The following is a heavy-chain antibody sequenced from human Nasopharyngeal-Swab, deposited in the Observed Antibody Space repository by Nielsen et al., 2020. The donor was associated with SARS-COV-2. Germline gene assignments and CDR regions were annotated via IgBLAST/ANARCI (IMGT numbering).Heavy chain of an antibody. V-gene: IGHV1-2*06. CDR1: GYTFRDYF. D-gene: IGHD6-13*01. Sequence: ASVKVSCKPSGYTFRDYFLHWVREAPGQGLEWMGRLNPNTGVANYAQKFQGRVTMTRDTSLSTGYMELSSLRSDDTAVYYCARKKQLVRPFDYWGQGTLVTVSS. J-gene: IGHJ4*02. CDR3: ARKKQLVRPFDY. CDR2: LNPNTGVA.